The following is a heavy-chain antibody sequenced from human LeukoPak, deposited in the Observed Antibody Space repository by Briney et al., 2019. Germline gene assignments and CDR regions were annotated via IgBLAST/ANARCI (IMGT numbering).Heavy chain of an antibody. Sequence: PGGSLRLSCVGSGFTFGSYSMSWVRQVPGKGLEWVASISGNEYNRKYADSVKGRFTISRDNAKTRLYMDMKSLRPDDTAVYYCTKELHVAVAVADYYYFYMDVWGRGTAVSVSS. CDR3: TKELHVAVAVADYYYFYMDV. D-gene: IGHD6-19*01. CDR2: ISGNEYNR. J-gene: IGHJ6*03. V-gene: IGHV3-23*01. CDR1: GFTFGSYS.